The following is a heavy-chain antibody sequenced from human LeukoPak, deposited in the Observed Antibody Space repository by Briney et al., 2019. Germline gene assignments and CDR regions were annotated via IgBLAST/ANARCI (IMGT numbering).Heavy chain of an antibody. CDR1: GFTFSTYA. D-gene: IGHD6-19*01. J-gene: IGHJ4*02. CDR2: ISYDGSNK. CDR3: AKDSTSGWYPDY. V-gene: IGHV3-30*04. Sequence: GGSLRLSCAASGFTFSTYAMHWVRQAPGKGLEWVAVISYDGSNKYYADSVKGRFTISRDNSKNTLYLQMNSLRAEDTAVYYCAKDSTSGWYPDYWGQGTLVTVSS.